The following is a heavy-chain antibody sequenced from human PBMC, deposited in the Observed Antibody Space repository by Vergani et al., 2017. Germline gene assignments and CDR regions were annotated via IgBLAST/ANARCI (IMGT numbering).Heavy chain of an antibody. CDR2: INHSGST. CDR3: ARVPLRIAAAGKPYYYYYYMDV. V-gene: IGHV4-34*01. Sequence: QVQLQQWGAGLLKPSETLSLTCAVYGGSFSGYYWSWIRQPPGKGLEWIGEINHSGSTNYIPSLKSRVTISVDTSKNQFSLKLSSVTAADTAVYYCARVPLRIAAAGKPYYYYYYMDVWGKGTTVTVSS. J-gene: IGHJ6*03. CDR1: GGSFSGYY. D-gene: IGHD6-13*01.